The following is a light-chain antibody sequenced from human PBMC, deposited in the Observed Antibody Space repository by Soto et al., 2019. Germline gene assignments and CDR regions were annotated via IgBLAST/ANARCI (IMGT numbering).Light chain of an antibody. CDR3: KQYNNSPPLT. CDR2: DAS. Sequence: AIQLTQSPSSLSASVGDRVTITCRASQGISSALAWYQQKPGKAPKLLIYDASSLESGVPSRFSGCGSGTDSTLTISSLQPKDFATYNCKQYNNSPPLTCGGGTRVEIK. V-gene: IGKV1D-13*01. J-gene: IGKJ4*01. CDR1: QGISSA.